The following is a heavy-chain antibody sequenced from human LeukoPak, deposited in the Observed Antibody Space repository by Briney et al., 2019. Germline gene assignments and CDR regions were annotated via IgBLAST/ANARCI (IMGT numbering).Heavy chain of an antibody. CDR3: STELRWSEHPFDY. CDR1: GFTFSNAW. J-gene: IGHJ4*02. D-gene: IGHD4-23*01. CDR2: IKSKPDGETT. V-gene: IGHV3-15*01. Sequence: PGGSLTLSCAASGFTFSNAWMRWVRQAPGKGLDWVGRIKSKPDGETTDYAAHVKGRFPISRDDSKDTLYLHINSLKTEDPAVYYCSTELRWSEHPFDYWGQRTLVTVSS.